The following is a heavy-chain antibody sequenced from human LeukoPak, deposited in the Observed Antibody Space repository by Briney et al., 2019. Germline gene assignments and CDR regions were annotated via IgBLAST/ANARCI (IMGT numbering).Heavy chain of an antibody. CDR3: GRGGSTGSWFNY. D-gene: IGHD6-13*01. V-gene: IGHV3-48*01. CDR2: IHETSSPI. J-gene: IGHJ4*02. CDR1: GFTFSSFS. Sequence: GGSLRLSCAASGFTFSSFSVTWVRQAPGKGLEWISYIHETSSPIYYADSVKGRFTVSRDNAKNSLYLQMNSLRAEDTAVYYCGRGGSTGSWFNYWGQGTLVTVSS.